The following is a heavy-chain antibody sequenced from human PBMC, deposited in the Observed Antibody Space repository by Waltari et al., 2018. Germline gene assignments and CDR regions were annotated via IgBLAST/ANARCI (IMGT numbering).Heavy chain of an antibody. Sequence: VQLQQWGAGRAKPSDTLSLTCAVYGGSSSGYYWSWFRQPPGKGLEWIGEINQAGNTNYNPSLKSRVTISVETSKSQFSLRLDSVTAADTALYYCARGIDYWGQGTLVTVSS. V-gene: IGHV4-34*02. J-gene: IGHJ4*02. CDR2: INQAGNT. CDR1: GGSSSGYY. CDR3: ARGIDY.